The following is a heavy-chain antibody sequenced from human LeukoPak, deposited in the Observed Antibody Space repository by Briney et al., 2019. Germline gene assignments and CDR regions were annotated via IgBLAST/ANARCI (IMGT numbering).Heavy chain of an antibody. CDR2: INPNSGGT. CDR3: ARGGSGGWYYFDY. J-gene: IGHJ4*02. D-gene: IGHD6-19*01. Sequence: ASVKVSCKASGYTFTGYYMHWVRQAPGQGHEWMGWINPNSGGTNYTQKFQGRVTMTRDTSISTAYMELSRLRSDDTAVYYCARGGSGGWYYFDYWGQGTLVTVSS. V-gene: IGHV1-2*02. CDR1: GYTFTGYY.